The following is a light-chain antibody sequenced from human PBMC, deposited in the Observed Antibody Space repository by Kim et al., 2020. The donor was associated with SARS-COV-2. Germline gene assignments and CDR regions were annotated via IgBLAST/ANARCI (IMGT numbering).Light chain of an antibody. V-gene: IGLV3-19*01. CDR1: SLRNYF. CDR3: NSRDSTGNHFV. Sequence: ALGQTGSITCQGSSLRNYFASWYQQKPGQAPVLVIFGQNNRPSGIPDRFSGSYSGNTASLTITAAQAEDEADYYCNSRDSTGNHFVFGTGTRVTVL. J-gene: IGLJ1*01. CDR2: GQN.